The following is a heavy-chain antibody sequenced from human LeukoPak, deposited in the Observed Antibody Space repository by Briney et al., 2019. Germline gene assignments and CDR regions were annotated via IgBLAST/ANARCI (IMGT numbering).Heavy chain of an antibody. J-gene: IGHJ4*02. D-gene: IGHD3-22*01. V-gene: IGHV4-38-2*01. CDR2: VYHSGST. CDR1: DYSISSCNY. CDR3: ARNDRSGYFDY. Sequence: KSSETLSLTCAVSDYSISSCNYWGWLRQPPGKGLEWIGSVYHSGSTHYRLSLKSRLTISIDTSKNPFSLKLRSVTAADTAVYYCARNDRSGYFDYWGQGTLVTVSS.